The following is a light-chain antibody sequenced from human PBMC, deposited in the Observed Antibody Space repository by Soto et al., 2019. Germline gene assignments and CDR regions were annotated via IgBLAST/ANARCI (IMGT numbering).Light chain of an antibody. J-gene: IGKJ5*01. CDR2: DAS. V-gene: IGKV1-5*01. Sequence: DIQITQSPSTGSASVGARVTITCRARQSISRWLAWYQQKPGKAPNLLIYDASNLKIGVPSRFSGSGSGTDYTLTISSLEPEDFAVYYCQQSSNWPPINFGQGTRLEIK. CDR3: QQSSNWPPIN. CDR1: QSISRW.